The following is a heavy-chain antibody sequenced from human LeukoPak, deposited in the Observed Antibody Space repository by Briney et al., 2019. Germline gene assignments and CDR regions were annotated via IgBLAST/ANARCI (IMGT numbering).Heavy chain of an antibody. CDR2: INHSGST. CDR3: ARRKSYYYDSSGYQFDY. J-gene: IGHJ4*02. CDR1: GGSFSGYY. Sequence: PSETLSLTCAVYGGSFSGYYWSWIRQPPGKGLEWIGEINHSGSTNYNPSLKSRVTISADTSKNQFSLKLSSVTAADTAVYYCARRKSYYYDSSGYQFDYWGQGTLVTVSS. V-gene: IGHV4-34*01. D-gene: IGHD3-22*01.